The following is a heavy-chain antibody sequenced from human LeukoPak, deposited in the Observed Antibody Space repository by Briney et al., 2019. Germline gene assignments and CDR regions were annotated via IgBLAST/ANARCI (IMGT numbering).Heavy chain of an antibody. J-gene: IGHJ4*02. D-gene: IGHD6-13*01. CDR1: GGSFSGYY. Sequence: PSETLSLTCAVYGGSFSGYYWSGIRQPPGKGLEWIGEINHSGSTNYNPSLKSRVTISVDTSKNQFSLKLSSVTAADTAVYYCARAGYSSSWYDYWGQGTLVTVSS. CDR2: INHSGST. CDR3: ARAGYSSSWYDY. V-gene: IGHV4-34*01.